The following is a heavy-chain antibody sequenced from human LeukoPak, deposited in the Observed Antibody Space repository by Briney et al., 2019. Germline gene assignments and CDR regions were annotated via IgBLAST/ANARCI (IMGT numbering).Heavy chain of an antibody. CDR2: INSDGSST. CDR1: GFTFSSYW. D-gene: IGHD3-3*01. CDR3: ARGYDFWSGYYSPVWFDP. V-gene: IGHV3-74*01. Sequence: GGSLRLSCAASGFTFSSYWMHWVRQAPGEGLVWVSRINSDGSSTSYADSVKGRFTISRDNAKNTLYLQMNSLRAEDTAVYYCARGYDFWSGYYSPVWFDPWGQGTLVTVSS. J-gene: IGHJ5*02.